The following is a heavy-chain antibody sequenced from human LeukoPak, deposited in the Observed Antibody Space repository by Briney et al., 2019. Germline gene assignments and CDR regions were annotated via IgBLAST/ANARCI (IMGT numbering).Heavy chain of an antibody. CDR3: ARGDPANWAIDY. V-gene: IGHV4-34*01. J-gene: IGHJ4*02. CDR1: GGSFSGYY. Sequence: SSETLSLTCAVYGGSFSGYYWSWIRQPPGKGLDWIGEINHSGSTNYNPSLKSRVTISVDTSKNQFSLKLSSVTAADTAVYYCARGDPANWAIDYWGQGTLVTVSS. D-gene: IGHD7-27*01. CDR2: INHSGST.